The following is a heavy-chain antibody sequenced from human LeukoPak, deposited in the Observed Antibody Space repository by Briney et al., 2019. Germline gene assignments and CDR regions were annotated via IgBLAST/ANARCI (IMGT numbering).Heavy chain of an antibody. CDR3: AKGRIVVDWYYFDY. Sequence: GGSLRLSCAASGFTFSSYSMNWVRQAPGKGLEWVSGISWNSGSIGYADSVKGRFTISRDNAKNSLYLQMNSLRAEDTALYYCAKGRIVVDWYYFDYWGQGTLVTVSS. D-gene: IGHD2-15*01. J-gene: IGHJ4*02. V-gene: IGHV3-9*01. CDR1: GFTFSSYS. CDR2: ISWNSGSI.